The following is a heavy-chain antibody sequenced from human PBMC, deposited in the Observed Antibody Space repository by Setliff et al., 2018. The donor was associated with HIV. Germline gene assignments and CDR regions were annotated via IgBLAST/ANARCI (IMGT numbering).Heavy chain of an antibody. D-gene: IGHD2-15*01. CDR2: LHYTGTT. CDR3: ARRIQLRDSSGRSCWTFDI. V-gene: IGHV4-39*01. CDR1: GASINSGSHN. Sequence: SETLSLTCTVSGASINSGSHNWGWIRQPPGKGLEWIATLHYTGTTYYNPSLKSRVTISTDTSKNHFSLKLSSVTAADTAVYYCARRIQLRDSSGRSCWTFDIWGQGSQVTVSS. J-gene: IGHJ4*02.